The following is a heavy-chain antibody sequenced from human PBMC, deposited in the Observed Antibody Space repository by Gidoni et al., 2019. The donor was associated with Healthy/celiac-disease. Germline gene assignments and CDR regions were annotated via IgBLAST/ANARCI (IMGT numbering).Heavy chain of an antibody. CDR1: GFTFGDYA. CDR3: TGYYDSSGYSPYYYYGMDV. J-gene: IGHJ6*02. D-gene: IGHD3-22*01. V-gene: IGHV3-49*03. Sequence: EVQLVESGVGLVQPGRSLRLYCTASGFTFGDYAMSWLRQAPGKGLELGGFIRSKAYGGTTEYAASVKGRFTISRDDSKSIAYLQMNSLKTEDTAVYYCTGYYDSSGYSPYYYYGMDVWGQGTTVTVSS. CDR2: IRSKAYGGTT.